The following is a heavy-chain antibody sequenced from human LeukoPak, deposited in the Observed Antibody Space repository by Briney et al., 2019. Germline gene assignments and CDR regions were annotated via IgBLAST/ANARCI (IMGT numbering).Heavy chain of an antibody. CDR2: MNPNSGNT. J-gene: IGHJ6*03. D-gene: IGHD3-9*01. V-gene: IGHV1-8*01. CDR1: GYTFTSYD. Sequence: ASVKVSCKASGYTFTSYDINWVRQATGQGLEWMGWMNPNSGNTGYAQKFQGRVTMTRNTSISTAYMELSSLRSEDTAVYYCARTLRYFDWLFGYYYYYMDVWAKGPRSPSP. CDR3: ARTLRYFDWLFGYYYYYMDV.